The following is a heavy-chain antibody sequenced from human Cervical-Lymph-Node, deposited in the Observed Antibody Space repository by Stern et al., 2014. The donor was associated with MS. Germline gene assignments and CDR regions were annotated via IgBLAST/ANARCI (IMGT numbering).Heavy chain of an antibody. Sequence: VQLVESGGGLVKPGGSLRLSCAASGFTFSDYYMSWIRQAPGKGLEWVSYLSSSSRYTNYADSVKGRFTISRDNAKNSLYLQMNSLRAEDTAVYYCARGSSCSSTSCYPRTNWYFDLWGRGTLVTVSS. CDR1: GFTFSDYY. J-gene: IGHJ2*01. CDR3: ARGSSCSSTSCYPRTNWYFDL. V-gene: IGHV3-11*06. D-gene: IGHD2-2*01. CDR2: LSSSSRYT.